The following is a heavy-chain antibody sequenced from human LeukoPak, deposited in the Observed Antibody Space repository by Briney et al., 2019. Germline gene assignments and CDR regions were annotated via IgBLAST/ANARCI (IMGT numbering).Heavy chain of an antibody. J-gene: IGHJ4*02. D-gene: IGHD3-9*01. CDR2: ISYDGSTQ. CDR1: GFTFSSYV. Sequence: GGSLRLSCAASGFTFSSYVMHWVRQAPGKGLEWVAVISYDGSTQYYADSVTGRFTISRDNSKNTLYLQMNSLRAEDTALYYCTRDPSDLIIVGDYWGQGTLVTVSS. V-gene: IGHV3-30*14. CDR3: TRDPSDLIIVGDY.